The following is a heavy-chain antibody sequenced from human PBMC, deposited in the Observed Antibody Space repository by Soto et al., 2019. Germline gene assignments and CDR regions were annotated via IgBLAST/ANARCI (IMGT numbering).Heavy chain of an antibody. V-gene: IGHV3-30-3*01. CDR2: ISYDGSNK. CDR3: ARERILNNHYYYYYGMDV. J-gene: IGHJ6*02. D-gene: IGHD2-15*01. CDR1: GFTFSSYA. Sequence: QVQLVESGGGVVQPGRSLRLSCAASGFTFSSYAMHWVRQAPGKGLEWVAVISYDGSNKYYADSVKGRFTISRDNSKNTLYLQMNSLRAEDTAVYYCARERILNNHYYYYYGMDVWGQGTTVTVSS.